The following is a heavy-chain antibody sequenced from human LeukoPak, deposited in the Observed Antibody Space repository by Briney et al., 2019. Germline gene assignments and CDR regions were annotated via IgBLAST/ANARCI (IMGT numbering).Heavy chain of an antibody. CDR2: ILQDGNEK. CDR3: ARERCVVGGCGAFDV. D-gene: IGHD1-26*01. J-gene: IGHJ3*01. V-gene: IGHV3-30*04. Sequence: GGSLRLSCAASGFTFRSYAMHWVRQAPGKGLEWVAVILQDGNEKHYTDSVKGRFTISRDNSMSTLFLQMNTLRGEDTAIYYCARERCVVGGCGAFDVWGPGTMATVSS. CDR1: GFTFRSYA.